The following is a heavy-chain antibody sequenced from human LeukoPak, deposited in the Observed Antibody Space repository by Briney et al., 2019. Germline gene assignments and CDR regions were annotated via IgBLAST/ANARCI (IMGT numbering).Heavy chain of an antibody. Sequence: ASVKVSCKASGYTFTSYGISWVRQAPGQGLEWMGWINAYNGNTNYAQKLQGRVTMTTDTSTSTAYMELRSLRFDDTAVYYCARDLGYSYGMNFDYWGQGTLVTVSS. CDR1: GYTFTSYG. D-gene: IGHD5-18*01. J-gene: IGHJ4*02. CDR2: INAYNGNT. CDR3: ARDLGYSYGMNFDY. V-gene: IGHV1-18*04.